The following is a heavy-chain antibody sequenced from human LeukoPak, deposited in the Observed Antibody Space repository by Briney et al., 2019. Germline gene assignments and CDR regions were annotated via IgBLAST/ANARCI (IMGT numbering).Heavy chain of an antibody. Sequence: GGSLRLSCAASGFTFSSYWMHWVRQAPGKGLVWVSRINPDGTNTDYADSVKGRFTISRGNAKNTLYLQMNSLRAEDAAVYFCVNHDYGDYYVGGGQGTLVTVSS. J-gene: IGHJ4*02. CDR2: INPDGTNT. D-gene: IGHD4-17*01. V-gene: IGHV3-74*01. CDR1: GFTFSSYW. CDR3: VNHDYGDYYVG.